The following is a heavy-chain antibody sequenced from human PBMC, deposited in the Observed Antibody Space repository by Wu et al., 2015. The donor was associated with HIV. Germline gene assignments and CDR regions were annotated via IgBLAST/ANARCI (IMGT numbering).Heavy chain of an antibody. CDR3: ARQRAYTSGWYIYDY. V-gene: IGHV1-8*02. D-gene: IGHD6-19*01. CDR2: MNPNSGNT. Sequence: QVHLVQSGAEVKKPGASVKVSCKASGYTFTGYYMHWVRQAPGQGLEWMGWMNPNSGNTGYAQKFQGRITMTRNTSIRTAYMELSSLRSEDTAIYYCARQRAYTSGWYIYDYWGQGTLVTVSS. J-gene: IGHJ4*02. CDR1: GYTFTGYY.